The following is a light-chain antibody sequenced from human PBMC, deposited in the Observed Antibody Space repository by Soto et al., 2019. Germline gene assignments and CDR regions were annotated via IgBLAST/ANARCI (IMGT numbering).Light chain of an antibody. Sequence: EIVMTQSPATLSVSPGERATLSCRASQSVSSYLAWYQQRPGQAPRLLIYDASNRATGIPARFSGSGSGTDFTLTISSLEPEDFAVYYCQQRSNWPSLSFGGGTKVDTK. CDR2: DAS. CDR3: QQRSNWPSLS. CDR1: QSVSSY. V-gene: IGKV3-11*01. J-gene: IGKJ4*01.